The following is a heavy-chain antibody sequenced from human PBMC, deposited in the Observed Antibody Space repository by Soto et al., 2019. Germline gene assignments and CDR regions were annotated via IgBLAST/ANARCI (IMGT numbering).Heavy chain of an antibody. V-gene: IGHV1-69*13. CDR2: IIPIFGTA. D-gene: IGHD6-13*01. CDR1: GGTFSSYA. Sequence: SVKVSCKASGGTFSSYAISWVRQAPGQGLEWMGGIIPIFGTANYAQKFQGRVTITADESTSTAYMELSSLRSEDTAVYYCAGGNRIAYGMDVWGQGTTVTVSS. J-gene: IGHJ6*02. CDR3: AGGNRIAYGMDV.